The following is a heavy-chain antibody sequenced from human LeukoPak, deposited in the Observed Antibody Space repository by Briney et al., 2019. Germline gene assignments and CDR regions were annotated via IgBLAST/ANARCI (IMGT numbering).Heavy chain of an antibody. CDR2: IKEDGSEK. V-gene: IGHV3-7*01. Sequence: GASLRLSCAASGFTFSSYAMSWVRQAPGKGLEWVANIKEDGSEKYYVGSVKGRFTISRDNARNSLYLQMNSLRAEDTAVYYCASGRQLGYWGQGTLVTVSS. CDR3: ASGRQLGY. CDR1: GFTFSSYA. J-gene: IGHJ4*02. D-gene: IGHD6-13*01.